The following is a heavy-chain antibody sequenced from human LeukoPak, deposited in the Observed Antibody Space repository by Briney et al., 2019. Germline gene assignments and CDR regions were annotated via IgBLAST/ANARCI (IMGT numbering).Heavy chain of an antibody. D-gene: IGHD5-24*01. CDR3: ARDNSVRDEAWWFNP. Sequence: ASVKVSCKASGGTFSSYAISWVRQAPGQGLEWMGGIIPIFGTANYAQKFKGRVTLTRDMSTSTDYLELSSLRSEDTAVYYCARDNSVRDEAWWFNPWGQGTLVTVSS. CDR2: IIPIFGTA. V-gene: IGHV1-69*05. J-gene: IGHJ5*02. CDR1: GGTFSSYA.